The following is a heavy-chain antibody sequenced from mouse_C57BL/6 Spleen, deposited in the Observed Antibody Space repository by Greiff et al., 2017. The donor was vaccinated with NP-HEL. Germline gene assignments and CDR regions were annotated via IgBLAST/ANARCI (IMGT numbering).Heavy chain of an antibody. J-gene: IGHJ3*01. CDR2: IDPANGNT. V-gene: IGHV14-3*01. CDR3: APLITTVPAWFAY. D-gene: IGHD1-1*01. CDR1: GFNIKNTY. Sequence: EVKLQESVAELVRPGASVKLSCTASGFNIKNTYMHWVKQRPEQGLEWIGRIDPANGNTKYAPKFQGKATITADTSSNTAYLQLSSLTSEDTAIYYCAPLITTVPAWFAYWGQGTLVTVSA.